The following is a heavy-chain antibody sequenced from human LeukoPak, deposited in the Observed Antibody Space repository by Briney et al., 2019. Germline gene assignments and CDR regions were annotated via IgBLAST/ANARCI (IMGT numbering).Heavy chain of an antibody. CDR2: ISSSGSTI. J-gene: IGHJ6*03. D-gene: IGHD1-26*01. V-gene: IGHV3-48*03. CDR1: GFTFSSYE. CDR3: ARGVSSGTYFLSRDYCYMDV. Sequence: PGGSLRLSCAASGFTFSSYEMNWVRQAPGKGLEWVSYISSSGSTIYYADSVKGRFTISRDNAKNSLYLQMNSLRTEDTAVYYCARGVSSGTYFLSRDYCYMDVWGKGTTVTISS.